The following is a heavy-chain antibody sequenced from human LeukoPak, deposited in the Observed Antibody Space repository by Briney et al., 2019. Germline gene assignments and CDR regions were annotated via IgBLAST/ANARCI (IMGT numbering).Heavy chain of an antibody. J-gene: IGHJ4*02. CDR1: GFTFSSYS. CDR3: AATYYYGSGSYAIGFDY. V-gene: IGHV3-48*01. CDR2: ISSSSSTI. Sequence: PGGSLRLSCAASGFTFSSYSMNWVRQAPGEGLEWVSYISSSSSTIYYADSVKGRFTISRDNAKNSLYLQMNSLRAEDTAVYYCAATYYYGSGSYAIGFDYWGQGTLVTVSS. D-gene: IGHD3-10*01.